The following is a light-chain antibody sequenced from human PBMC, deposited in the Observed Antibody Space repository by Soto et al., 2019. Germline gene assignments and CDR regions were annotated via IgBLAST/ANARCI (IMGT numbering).Light chain of an antibody. CDR2: GAS. CDR3: QQYNNWPPIT. J-gene: IGKJ5*01. V-gene: IGKV3-15*01. CDR1: QSVRSN. Sequence: EIVLTQSPATLSVSPGERATLSCRASQSVRSNLAWYQQKPGQAPRLLIYGASTRATGISARFSGSGSGTEFTLTISSLQSEDFAVYYCQQYNNWPPITCGQGTRLEIK.